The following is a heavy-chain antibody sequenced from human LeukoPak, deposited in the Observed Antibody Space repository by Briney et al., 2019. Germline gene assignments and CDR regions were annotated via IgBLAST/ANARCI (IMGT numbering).Heavy chain of an antibody. CDR1: GGPISSYY. J-gene: IGHJ4*02. CDR2: ISYSGST. CDR3: ARQHSSADYYFDY. Sequence: SETLSLTCTVSGGPISSYYWSWIRQPPGKGLEWIGYISYSGSTNYNPSLKSRVTISVDTSKNQFSLKLSSVTAADTAVYYCARQHSSADYYFDYWGQGTLVTVSS. V-gene: IGHV4-59*08. D-gene: IGHD3-22*01.